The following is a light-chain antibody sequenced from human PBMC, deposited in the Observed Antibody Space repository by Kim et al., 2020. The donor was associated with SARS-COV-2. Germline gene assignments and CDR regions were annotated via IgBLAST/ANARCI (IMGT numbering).Light chain of an antibody. V-gene: IGLV2-14*03. Sequence: GQSITITCTGNSSNVSCYNYVSWYQQHPGKAPKLMIYDVSNRPSGVSNRFSGSKSGNTATLTISGLQAEDEADYYCSSYTSSSTRVFGGGTQLTVL. CDR2: DVS. J-gene: IGLJ3*02. CDR3: SSYTSSSTRV. CDR1: SSNVSCYNY.